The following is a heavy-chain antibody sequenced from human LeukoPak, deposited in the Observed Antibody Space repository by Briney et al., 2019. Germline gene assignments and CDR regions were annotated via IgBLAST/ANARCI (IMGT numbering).Heavy chain of an antibody. D-gene: IGHD4-17*01. CDR1: GGSISSYY. Sequence: SETLSLTCTVSGGSISSYYWSWIRQPPGKGLEWIGYIYYSGSTNYNPSLKSRVTISVDTSKNQFSLKLSSVTAADTAVYYCARRQGYMTRVMALDYWGQGTLVTVSS. J-gene: IGHJ4*02. CDR3: ARRQGYMTRVMALDY. CDR2: IYYSGST. V-gene: IGHV4-59*08.